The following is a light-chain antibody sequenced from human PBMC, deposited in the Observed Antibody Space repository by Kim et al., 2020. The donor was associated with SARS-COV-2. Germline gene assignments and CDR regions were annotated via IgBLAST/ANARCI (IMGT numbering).Light chain of an antibody. CDR2: QDS. V-gene: IGLV3-1*01. Sequence: SYELTQPPSVSVSPGQTASITCSGDKLGDKYACWYQQKPGQSPVLVIYQDSKRPSGTPERFSGSNSGNTATLTISGTQAMDEADYYCQAWDSSTASYVFG. CDR1: KLGDKY. CDR3: QAWDSSTASYV. J-gene: IGLJ1*01.